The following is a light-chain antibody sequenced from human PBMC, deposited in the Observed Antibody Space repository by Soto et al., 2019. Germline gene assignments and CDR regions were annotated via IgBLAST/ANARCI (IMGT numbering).Light chain of an antibody. CDR1: SSDIGAYNS. V-gene: IGLV2-14*01. Sequence: QSALTQPASVSGSPGQSITISCTGTSSDIGAYNSVSWYQQHPDKAPKLMIYEVSNRPSGVSNRFSGSKSGNTASLTISGLQAEDEADYYCNSDTHSRTGVFGTGTKVTVL. CDR2: EVS. J-gene: IGLJ1*01. CDR3: NSDTHSRTGV.